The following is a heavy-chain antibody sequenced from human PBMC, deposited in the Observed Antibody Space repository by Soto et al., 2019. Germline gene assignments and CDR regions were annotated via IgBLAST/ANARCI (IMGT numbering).Heavy chain of an antibody. D-gene: IGHD3-10*01. CDR3: ARDGTFGEFPFDY. CDR1: GFTFSSYS. V-gene: IGHV3-21*01. CDR2: ISSSSSYI. J-gene: IGHJ4*02. Sequence: PGGSLRLSCAASGFTFSSYSMNWVRQAPGKGLEWVSSISSSSSYIYYADSVKGRFTISRDNAKNSLYLQMNSLRAEDTAVYYCARDGTFGEFPFDYWGQGTLVTVSS.